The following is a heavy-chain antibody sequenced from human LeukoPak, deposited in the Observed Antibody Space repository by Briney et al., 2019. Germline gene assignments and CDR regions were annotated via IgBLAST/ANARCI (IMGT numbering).Heavy chain of an antibody. J-gene: IGHJ6*03. Sequence: SVKVSCKASGGTFSSYAISWVRQAPGQGLEWMGGIIPIFGTANYAQKFQGRVTITADESTSTAYMELSSLRSEDTAVYYCARVPYSNYVFYYYYMDVWGKGTTVTVSS. CDR3: ARVPYSNYVFYYYYMDV. CDR1: GGTFSSYA. V-gene: IGHV1-69*13. D-gene: IGHD4-11*01. CDR2: IIPIFGTA.